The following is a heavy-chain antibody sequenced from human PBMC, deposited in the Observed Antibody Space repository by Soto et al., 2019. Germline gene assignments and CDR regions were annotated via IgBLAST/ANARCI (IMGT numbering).Heavy chain of an antibody. Sequence: EVQLLESGGGLVQPGGSLRLSCEASGFTFSSYAMSWVRQAPGKGLEWVSGISGSGESTYYVDPVKGRFTISRDNSKNTLYLQMNSLRAEDTALYYCTPSQGNWNHWGQGTLVTVSS. CDR1: GFTFSSYA. D-gene: IGHD1-1*01. V-gene: IGHV3-23*01. J-gene: IGHJ5*02. CDR2: ISGSGEST. CDR3: TPSQGNWNH.